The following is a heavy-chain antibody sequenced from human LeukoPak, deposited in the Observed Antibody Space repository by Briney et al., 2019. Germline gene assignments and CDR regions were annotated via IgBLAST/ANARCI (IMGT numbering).Heavy chain of an antibody. CDR2: MNPNSGNT. CDR1: GYTFTSYD. Sequence: ASVKVSCKASGYTFTSYDINWVRQATGQGLEWMGWMNPNSGNTGYAQKFQGRDTMTRNTSISTAYMELSSLRSEDTAVYYCARGLAYPRPRPRYYYGMDVWGQGTTVTVSS. D-gene: IGHD3-16*01. V-gene: IGHV1-8*01. J-gene: IGHJ6*02. CDR3: ARGLAYPRPRPRYYYGMDV.